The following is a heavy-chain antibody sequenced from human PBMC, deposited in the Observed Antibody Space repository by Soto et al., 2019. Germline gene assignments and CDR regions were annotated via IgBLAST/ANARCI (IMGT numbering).Heavy chain of an antibody. CDR2: ISGSGDT. D-gene: IGHD2-21*02. CDR1: GLTFSSYG. V-gene: IGHV3-23*01. CDR3: ATYGGDSGGFEYFKY. Sequence: EVQLLESGGGLVQPGGSLRLSCAASGLTFSSYGMTWVRQAPGKGLEWVPAISGSGDTYNVDSLKGRFTISRDNSKSTLFLQMNSLRAEDTAVYYCATYGGDSGGFEYFKYWGQGTLVTVSS. J-gene: IGHJ1*01.